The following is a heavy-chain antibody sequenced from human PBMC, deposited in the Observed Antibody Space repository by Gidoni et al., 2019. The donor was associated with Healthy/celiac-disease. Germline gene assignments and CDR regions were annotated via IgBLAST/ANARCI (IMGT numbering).Heavy chain of an antibody. CDR2: ISGSGVST. CDR3: AKTPDIVVVPAATQAYYFDY. CDR1: GFTFSSSA. J-gene: IGHJ4*02. V-gene: IGHV3-23*01. Sequence: EVQLLESGGGLVQPGGSLRLSCAASGFTFSSSAMSWVRQAPGKGLEWVAAISGSGVSTYYADSVKGRFTISRDNSKNTLYLQMNSLRAEDTAVYYCAKTPDIVVVPAATQAYYFDYWGQGTLVTVSS. D-gene: IGHD2-2*01.